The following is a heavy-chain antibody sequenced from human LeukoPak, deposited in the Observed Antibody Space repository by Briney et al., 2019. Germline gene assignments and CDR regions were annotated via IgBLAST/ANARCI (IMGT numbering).Heavy chain of an antibody. D-gene: IGHD2-21*02. Sequence: SETLSLTCAVSGVSFDDYYWSWVRQTPGKGLEWIGEINHSGYTNDSPSFKSRVTLSIDTSRKQFSLNLRSVTVADTGIYYCTRMTAGHDYWGQGTLVTVSS. CDR2: INHSGYT. V-gene: IGHV4-34*01. CDR1: GVSFDDYY. CDR3: TRMTAGHDY. J-gene: IGHJ4*02.